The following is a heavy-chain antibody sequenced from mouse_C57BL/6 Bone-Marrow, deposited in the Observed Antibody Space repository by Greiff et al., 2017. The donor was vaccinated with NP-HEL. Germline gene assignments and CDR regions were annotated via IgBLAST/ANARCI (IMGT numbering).Heavy chain of an antibody. CDR1: GYTFTDYY. D-gene: IGHD3-2*02. CDR3: ARWDTQATFAY. J-gene: IGHJ3*01. Sequence: QVHVKQSGAELVRPGASVKLSCKASGYTFTDYYINWVKQRPGQGLEWIARIYPGSGNTYYNEKFKGKATLTAEKSSSTAYMQLSSLTSEDSAVYFCARWDTQATFAYWGQGTLVTVSA. V-gene: IGHV1-76*01. CDR2: IYPGSGNT.